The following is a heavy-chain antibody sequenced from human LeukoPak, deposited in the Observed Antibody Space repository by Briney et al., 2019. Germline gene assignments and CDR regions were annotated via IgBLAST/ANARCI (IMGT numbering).Heavy chain of an antibody. CDR3: ARAEGYCSGATCFSY. CDR1: GGSISSYY. D-gene: IGHD2-15*01. CDR2: IYYSGST. J-gene: IGHJ4*02. V-gene: IGHV4-59*01. Sequence: PSETLSLTCTVSGGSISSYYWSWIRQPPGKGLEWIGYIYYSGSTNYNPSLKSRVTISVDTSKNQFSLRLSSVTAADTAVYYCARAEGYCSGATCFSYWGQGTLVTVSS.